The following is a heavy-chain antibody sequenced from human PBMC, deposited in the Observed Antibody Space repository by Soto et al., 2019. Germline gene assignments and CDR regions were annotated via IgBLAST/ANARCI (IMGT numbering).Heavy chain of an antibody. CDR2: IYYSGST. V-gene: IGHV4-59*08. CDR1: GGSINSYY. CDR3: ARQYSSGWYQLDY. D-gene: IGHD6-19*01. Sequence: SETLSLTCTVLGGSINSYYWSWIRQPPGKGLEWIGYIYYSGSTNYNPSLKSRVTISVDTSKNQFSLKLSSVTAADTAVYYCARQYSSGWYQLDYWGQGTLVTVXS. J-gene: IGHJ4*02.